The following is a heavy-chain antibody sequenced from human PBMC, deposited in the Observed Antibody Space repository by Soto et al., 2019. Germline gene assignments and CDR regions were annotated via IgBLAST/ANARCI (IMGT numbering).Heavy chain of an antibody. CDR1: GFTFSSYS. V-gene: IGHV3-21*01. CDR3: ARVITAKYYYYGMDV. D-gene: IGHD3-16*01. Sequence: EVQLVESGGGLVKPGGSLRLSCAASGFTFSSYSMNWVRQAPGKGLEWVSSISSSSSYIYYADSVKGRFTISRDNAKKSLYLQMNSLRAEDTAVYYCARVITAKYYYYGMDVWGQGTTVTVSS. J-gene: IGHJ6*02. CDR2: ISSSSSYI.